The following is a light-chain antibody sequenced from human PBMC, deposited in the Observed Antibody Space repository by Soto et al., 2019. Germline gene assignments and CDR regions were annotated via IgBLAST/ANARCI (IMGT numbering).Light chain of an antibody. CDR3: SSNTTSGALV. Sequence: QSAVTQPASVSGSPGQSITISCTGTSSDVGGYNYVSWYQQHPDKAPKLLIFDVRSRPSGISNRFSGSKSGNTASLTISGLQAADGADYYCSSNTTSGALVFGGGTQLTVL. V-gene: IGLV2-14*03. CDR2: DVR. J-gene: IGLJ3*02. CDR1: SSDVGGYNY.